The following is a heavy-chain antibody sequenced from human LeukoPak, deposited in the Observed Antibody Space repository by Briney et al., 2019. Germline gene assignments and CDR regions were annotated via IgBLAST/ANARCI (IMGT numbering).Heavy chain of an antibody. Sequence: ASVKVSCKASGYTFTSYGITWVRQAPGQGLEWMGWITAYNDDTNYAQRFQGRVTMTTDTSTSTAQMELRSLTSDDTAVYYCARARAGKRLGSAFDIWGQGTMVTVSS. D-gene: IGHD6-25*01. CDR2: ITAYNDDT. V-gene: IGHV1-18*01. CDR1: GYTFTSYG. CDR3: ARARAGKRLGSAFDI. J-gene: IGHJ3*02.